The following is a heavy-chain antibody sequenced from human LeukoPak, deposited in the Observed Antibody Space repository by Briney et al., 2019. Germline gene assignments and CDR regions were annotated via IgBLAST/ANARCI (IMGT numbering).Heavy chain of an antibody. D-gene: IGHD3-22*01. Sequence: ASVKVSRKASGYIFTSYYMHWVRQAPGQGLEWMGIINPSGGSTSYAQKFQGRVTMTRDTSTSTVYMELSSLRSEDTAVYFCARDLASSGYYWDWGQGTLVTVSS. V-gene: IGHV1-46*01. CDR1: GYIFTSYY. J-gene: IGHJ4*02. CDR2: INPSGGST. CDR3: ARDLASSGYYWD.